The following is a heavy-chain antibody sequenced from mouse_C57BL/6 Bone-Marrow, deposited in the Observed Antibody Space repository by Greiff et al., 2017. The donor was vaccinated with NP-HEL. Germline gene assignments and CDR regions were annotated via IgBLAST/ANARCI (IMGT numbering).Heavy chain of an antibody. CDR2: IYPRSGNT. V-gene: IGHV1-81*01. D-gene: IGHD1-1*01. CDR1: GYTFTSYG. J-gene: IGHJ1*03. CDR3: ARPLPSYCCGSRYFDV. Sequence: QVQLQQSGAELARPGASVKLSCKASGYTFTSYGISWVKQRTGQGLEWIGEIYPRSGNTYYNEKFKGKATLTADKSSSTAYMELRSLTSEDSAVYFCARPLPSYCCGSRYFDVWGTGTTVTVSS.